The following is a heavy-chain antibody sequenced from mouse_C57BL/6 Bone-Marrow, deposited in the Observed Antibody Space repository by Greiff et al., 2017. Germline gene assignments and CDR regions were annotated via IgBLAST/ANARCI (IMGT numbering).Heavy chain of an antibody. Sequence: VQLVESGAELARPGASVKLSCKASGYTFTSYGISWVKQRTGQGLEWIGEIYPRSGNTYYNEKFKGKATLTADKSSSTAYMELRSLTSEDSAVYFCVITTVVRYFDVWGTGTTVTVSS. J-gene: IGHJ1*03. D-gene: IGHD1-1*01. CDR1: GYTFTSYG. CDR3: VITTVVRYFDV. CDR2: IYPRSGNT. V-gene: IGHV1-81*01.